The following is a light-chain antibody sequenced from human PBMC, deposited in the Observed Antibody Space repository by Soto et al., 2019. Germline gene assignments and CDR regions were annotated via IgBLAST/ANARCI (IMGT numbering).Light chain of an antibody. V-gene: IGKV1-5*01. CDR2: DAS. CDR1: QYISIW. CDR3: QQYNNYSYT. J-gene: IGKJ2*01. Sequence: DIQMTQSPSALSASVGDRVTITCRASQYISIWVAWYQQKPGEAPKLLIYDASTLQSGVPSRFSGSGSGTEFTLTISSLQPDDVATYYCQQYNNYSYTFGQGTKVEIK.